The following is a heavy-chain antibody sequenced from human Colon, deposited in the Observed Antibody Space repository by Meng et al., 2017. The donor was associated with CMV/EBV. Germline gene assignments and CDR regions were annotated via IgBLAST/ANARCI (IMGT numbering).Heavy chain of an antibody. Sequence: GGSLRLSCAASGFTFSTYSMNWVRQAPGKGLEWVSSISSSSSYIYYADSVKGRFTISRDNSKNTVYLQMNHLRVEDTAVYYCARDGWLNYAYGMDVWGQGTTVTVSS. D-gene: IGHD6-19*01. CDR2: ISSSSSYI. V-gene: IGHV3-21*01. CDR1: GFTFSTYS. CDR3: ARDGWLNYAYGMDV. J-gene: IGHJ6*02.